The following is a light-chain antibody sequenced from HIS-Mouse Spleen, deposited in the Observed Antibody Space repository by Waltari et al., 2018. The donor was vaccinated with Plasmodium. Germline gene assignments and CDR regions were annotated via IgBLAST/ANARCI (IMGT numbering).Light chain of an antibody. J-gene: IGLJ3*02. CDR2: EDS. CDR1: ALPTNY. CDR3: YSTDSSGNHRV. V-gene: IGLV3-10*01. Sequence: SYELTQPPSVSVSPGQTARITCPGHALPTNYAYWYQQKSGQAPVLVIYEDSKRPSGIPERFSGSSSGTMATLTISGAQVEDEADYYCYSTDSSGNHRVFGGGTKLTVL.